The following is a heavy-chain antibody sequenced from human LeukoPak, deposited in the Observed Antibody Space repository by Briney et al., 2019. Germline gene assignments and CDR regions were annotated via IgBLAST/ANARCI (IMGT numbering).Heavy chain of an antibody. Sequence: ASVKVSCKASGYTFTSYGISWVRQAPGQGLEWMGWISVYNGNTNYAQKLQGRVTMTTDTSTSTAYMELRSLRSDDTAVYYCARDRDWGYSYGLTPGYWGQGTLVTVSS. V-gene: IGHV1-18*01. J-gene: IGHJ4*02. CDR1: GYTFTSYG. CDR3: ARDRDWGYSYGLTPGY. D-gene: IGHD5-18*01. CDR2: ISVYNGNT.